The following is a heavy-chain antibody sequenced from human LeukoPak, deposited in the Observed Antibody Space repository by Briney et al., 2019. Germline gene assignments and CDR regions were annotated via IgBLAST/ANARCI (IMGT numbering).Heavy chain of an antibody. CDR3: ARDLGLQ. V-gene: IGHV3-23*01. Sequence: GGSLRLSCAASGFTFSSYAMSWVRQAPGKGLEWVSAISGSGGSTYYADSMKGRFTISRDDAKNSLYLQMTSVRAEDTAVYYCARDLGLQWGQGTLVTVSS. D-gene: IGHD3-10*01. CDR2: ISGSGGST. CDR1: GFTFSSYA. J-gene: IGHJ4*02.